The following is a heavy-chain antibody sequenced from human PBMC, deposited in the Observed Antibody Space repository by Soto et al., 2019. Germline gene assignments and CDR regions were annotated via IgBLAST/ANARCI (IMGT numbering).Heavy chain of an antibody. CDR2: ISSSSESI. CDR3: VRDHGLWDGGAGDYDAFDI. J-gene: IGHJ3*02. CDR1: GFTFSSDN. V-gene: IGHV3-48*01. Sequence: EVQLVESGGGLIQPGGSLRLSCAGSGFTFSSDNMNWVRQAPGAGLEWVSYISSSSESIHYADSVKGRFTISRDNAKNPLYLQMNSLRAEDTALYFCVRDHGLWDGGAGDYDAFDIWGQGTMVTVSS. D-gene: IGHD4-17*01.